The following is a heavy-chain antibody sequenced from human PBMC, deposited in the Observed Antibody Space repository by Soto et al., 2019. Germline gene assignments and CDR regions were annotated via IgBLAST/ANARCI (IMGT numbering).Heavy chain of an antibody. CDR1: GFTIENSV. Sequence: GGSLRLSCVASGFTIENSVMHWVRQTPGKGLMWVSRITGAGDGTLYADSVQGRFTISRDNAKNTVYLHMTGLRVEGTAVYYCARAQKWRQLSLNVFDIWGQGTTVTVSS. CDR2: ITGAGDGT. CDR3: ARAQKWRQLSLNVFDI. D-gene: IGHD5-18*01. V-gene: IGHV3-74*01. J-gene: IGHJ3*02.